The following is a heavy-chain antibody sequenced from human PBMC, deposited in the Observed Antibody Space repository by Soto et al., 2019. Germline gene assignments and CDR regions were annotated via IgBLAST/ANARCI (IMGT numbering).Heavy chain of an antibody. D-gene: IGHD3-9*01. J-gene: IGHJ3*02. V-gene: IGHV1-18*01. CDR2: ISAYNGNT. CDR1: GYTFTSYG. CDR3: ARDPLAYYDILTGYSYDAFDI. Sequence: ASVKVSCKASGYTFTSYGISWVRQAPGQGLEWMGWISAYNGNTNYAQKLQGRVTMTTETSTSTAYMELRSLRSDDTAVYYCARDPLAYYDILTGYSYDAFDIWGQGTMVTVSS.